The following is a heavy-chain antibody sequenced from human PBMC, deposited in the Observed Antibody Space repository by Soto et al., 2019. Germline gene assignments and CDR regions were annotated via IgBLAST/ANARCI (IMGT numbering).Heavy chain of an antibody. Sequence: QVQLVESGGGVVQPGRSLRLSCAASGFTFSSYGMHWVRQAPGKGLEWVAVISYDGSNKYYADSVKGRFTISRDNSKNTLYLQMNSLRAEDTAVYYCAGAVDAYDILTGYSPRTTDYWGQGTLVTVSS. CDR1: GFTFSSYG. CDR3: AGAVDAYDILTGYSPRTTDY. J-gene: IGHJ4*02. CDR2: ISYDGSNK. V-gene: IGHV3-30*03. D-gene: IGHD3-9*01.